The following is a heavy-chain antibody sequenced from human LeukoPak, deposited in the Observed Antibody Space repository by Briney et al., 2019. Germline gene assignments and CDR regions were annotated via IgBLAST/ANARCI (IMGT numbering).Heavy chain of an antibody. CDR3: ARDIDYYGSGSYYRGFDY. D-gene: IGHD3-10*01. J-gene: IGHJ4*02. CDR1: GFTFSSYS. Sequence: PGGSLRLSCAASGFTFSSYSMNWVRQAPGKGLEWVSSISSSSSYIYYADSVKGRFTISRDNAKNSLYLQVNSLRAEDTAVYYCARDIDYYGSGSYYRGFDYWGQGTLVTVSS. V-gene: IGHV3-21*01. CDR2: ISSSSSYI.